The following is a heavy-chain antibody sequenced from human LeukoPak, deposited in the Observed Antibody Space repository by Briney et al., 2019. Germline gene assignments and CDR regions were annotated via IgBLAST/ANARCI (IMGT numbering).Heavy chain of an antibody. V-gene: IGHV3-21*01. CDR1: GFTFSSYS. D-gene: IGHD5-12*01. CDR2: ISSSSSDI. Sequence: PGGSLRLSCAASGFTFSSYSMNWVRQAPGRGLEWVSSISSSSSDIYYADSVKGRFTISRDNAKNSLYLQMNSLRADDQAVYYCARAPGPYDAVSSYWYFDLWGRGTLVTVSS. CDR3: ARAPGPYDAVSSYWYFDL. J-gene: IGHJ2*01.